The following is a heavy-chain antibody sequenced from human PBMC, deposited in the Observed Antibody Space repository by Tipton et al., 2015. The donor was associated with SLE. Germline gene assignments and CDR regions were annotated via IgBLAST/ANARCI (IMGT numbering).Heavy chain of an antibody. CDR3: VRDLGSRGSYFNL. CDR2: IYYSGST. Sequence: TLSLTCTVSGGSISSYYWSWIRQPPGKGLEWIGFIYYSGSTNYNPSLKRRVTITVDTSKNQYSLKLSSVTAADTAVHYCVRDLGSRGSYFNLWGSGTLVPVSS. D-gene: IGHD3-10*01. V-gene: IGHV4-59*01. J-gene: IGHJ2*01. CDR1: GGSISSYY.